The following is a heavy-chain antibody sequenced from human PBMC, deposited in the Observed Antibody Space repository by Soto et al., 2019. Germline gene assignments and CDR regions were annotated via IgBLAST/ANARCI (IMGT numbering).Heavy chain of an antibody. D-gene: IGHD2-21*01. Sequence: QVQLVQSGAEVKKPGASVKVSCKASGYTFTSYAMHWVRQAPGQRLEWMGWINAGNGNTKYSQKFQGRVTITRDTSASTAYMELSSLRSEDTAVYYCARLVEIATILQFDIWGQGTMVTVSS. CDR2: INAGNGNT. V-gene: IGHV1-3*01. CDR1: GYTFTSYA. CDR3: ARLVEIATILQFDI. J-gene: IGHJ3*02.